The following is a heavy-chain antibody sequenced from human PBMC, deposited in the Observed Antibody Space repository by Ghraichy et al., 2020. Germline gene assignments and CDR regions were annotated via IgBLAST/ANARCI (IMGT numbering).Heavy chain of an antibody. J-gene: IGHJ4*02. V-gene: IGHV3-66*01. D-gene: IGHD3-16*02. Sequence: GGSLRLSCEAPGFTVSSHYINWVRQAPGEGLEWVSVIYSDGRTFYADSVRGRFTISRDNSKNTVFLQMNGLRAEDTAVYYCARDRAEPVIPFDFWGRGTLVTVSS. CDR3: ARDRAEPVIPFDF. CDR2: IYSDGRT. CDR1: GFTVSSHY.